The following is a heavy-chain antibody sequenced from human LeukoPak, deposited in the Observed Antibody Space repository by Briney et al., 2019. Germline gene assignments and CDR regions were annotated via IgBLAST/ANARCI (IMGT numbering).Heavy chain of an antibody. V-gene: IGHV4-59*01. D-gene: IGHD6-13*01. CDR2: IYYSGST. CDR1: GGSIGSCY. Sequence: SETLSLTCTVSGGSIGSCYWSWIRQPPGKGLEWIGYIYYSGSTNYNPSLKSRVTISVDTSKNQFSLKLSSVTAADTAVYYCARAGSSSWTSYYYYGMDVWGKGTTVTVSS. J-gene: IGHJ6*04. CDR3: ARAGSSSWTSYYYYGMDV.